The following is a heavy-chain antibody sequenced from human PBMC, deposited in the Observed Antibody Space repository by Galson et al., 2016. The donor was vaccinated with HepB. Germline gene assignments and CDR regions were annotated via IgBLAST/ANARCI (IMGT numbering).Heavy chain of an antibody. V-gene: IGHV6-1*01. CDR3: TRTTHRGRKLAFDV. J-gene: IGHJ4*02. Sequence: WYTNYGVSVTSRISISPDTSKNQFSLQLNSVTPEDTAIYYCTRTTHRGRKLAFDVWGQGTLVTVSA. D-gene: IGHD2/OR15-2a*01. CDR2: WYT.